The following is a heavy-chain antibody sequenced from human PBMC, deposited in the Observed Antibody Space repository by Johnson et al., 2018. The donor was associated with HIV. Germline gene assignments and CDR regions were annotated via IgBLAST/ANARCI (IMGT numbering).Heavy chain of an antibody. CDR3: ARPADYGDYSRDAFDI. V-gene: IGHV3-30*03. Sequence: QVQLVESGGGVVQPGRSLRLSCAASGFTFSSYGMHWVRQAPGKGLEWVAIISNDGSNTYFEDSVKGRFTISRDNFKNTVYLQMNSLRTVDTALYYCARPADYGDYSRDAFDIWGQGTMVTVSS. CDR2: ISNDGSNT. J-gene: IGHJ3*02. D-gene: IGHD4-17*01. CDR1: GFTFSSYG.